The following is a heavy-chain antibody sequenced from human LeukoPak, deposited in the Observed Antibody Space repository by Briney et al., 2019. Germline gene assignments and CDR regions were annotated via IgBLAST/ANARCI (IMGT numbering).Heavy chain of an antibody. CDR2: ISYDGTNI. CDR1: GFIFSSYG. CDR3: AMTPVGAFDI. J-gene: IGHJ3*02. Sequence: GGSLRLSCAASGFIFSSYGMHWVRQAPGKGLEWVAVISYDGTNIFYADSVKGRFTISRDDSKSTVYLQMNSLRVDDTGVYYCAMTPVGAFDIWGQGTTVTVSS. D-gene: IGHD1-26*01. V-gene: IGHV3-30*03.